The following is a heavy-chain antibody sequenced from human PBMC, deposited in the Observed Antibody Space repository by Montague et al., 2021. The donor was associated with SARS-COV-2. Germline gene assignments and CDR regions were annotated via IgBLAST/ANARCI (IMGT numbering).Heavy chain of an antibody. CDR3: ARDTDSGSYWDAFDI. V-gene: IGHV3-74*01. D-gene: IGHD1-26*01. CDR1: GFTFSSYW. J-gene: IGHJ3*02. CDR2: ISSDGSGT. Sequence: SLRLSCAASGFTFSSYWMHWVHQAPGKGLVWVSRISSDGSGTTYADSVKGRFTISRDNAKNTLYLQMNSLRAEDTAVYYCARDTDSGSYWDAFDIWGQGTMVTVSS.